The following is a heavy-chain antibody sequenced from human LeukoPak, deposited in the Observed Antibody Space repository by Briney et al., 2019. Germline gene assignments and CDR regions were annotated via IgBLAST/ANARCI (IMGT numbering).Heavy chain of an antibody. Sequence: SETLSLTCTVYGGAISSSSYYWGWIRQPPGKGLEWIGSIYYSGSTYYNPSLKSRVTISVDTSKNQFSLKLSSVTAADTAVYYCARWGIAAAGPHDAFDIWGQGTMVTVSS. CDR3: ARWGIAAAGPHDAFDI. J-gene: IGHJ3*02. V-gene: IGHV4-39*07. D-gene: IGHD6-13*01. CDR2: IYYSGST. CDR1: GGAISSSSYY.